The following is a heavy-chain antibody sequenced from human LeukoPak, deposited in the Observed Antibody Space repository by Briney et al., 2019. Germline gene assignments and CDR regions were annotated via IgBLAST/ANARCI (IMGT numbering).Heavy chain of an antibody. CDR2: INHSGST. V-gene: IGHV4-34*01. D-gene: IGHD3-10*01. CDR3: ARDNYYYGSGSYYNGFDY. Sequence: IPSETLSLTCTVSGGSISSYYWSWIRQPPGKGLEWIGEINHSGSTNYNPSLKSRVTISVDTSKNQFSLKLSSVTAADTAVYYCARDNYYYGSGSYYNGFDYWGQGTLVTVSS. CDR1: GGSISSYY. J-gene: IGHJ4*02.